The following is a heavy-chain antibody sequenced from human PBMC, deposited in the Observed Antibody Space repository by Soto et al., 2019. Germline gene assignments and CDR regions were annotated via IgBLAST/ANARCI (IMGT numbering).Heavy chain of an antibody. D-gene: IGHD6-25*01. CDR1: GFTFSNYA. Sequence: GGSLRLSCAASGFTFSNYAMSWVRQAPGKGLEWVSAITDSGGDTYYADSVKGRFTLSRDNSKNTLYLEMSSLRAEDTAVYYCAKGSGPYRPYYFDFWGQGTLVTVSS. J-gene: IGHJ4*02. CDR3: AKGSGPYRPYYFDF. V-gene: IGHV3-23*01. CDR2: ITDSGGDT.